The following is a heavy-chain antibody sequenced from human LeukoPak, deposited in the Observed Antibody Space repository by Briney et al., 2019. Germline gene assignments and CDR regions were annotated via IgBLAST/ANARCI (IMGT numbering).Heavy chain of an antibody. CDR1: GYTFTSYA. Sequence: ASVTVSCTASGYTFTSYAMHWVRQAPGQRLEWMGWINAGNGNTKYSQKFQGRVTITRDTSASTAYMELSSLRSEDTAEYYCASGRSSGWIFDYWGQGTLVTVSS. CDR3: ASGRSSGWIFDY. D-gene: IGHD6-19*01. CDR2: INAGNGNT. J-gene: IGHJ4*02. V-gene: IGHV1-3*01.